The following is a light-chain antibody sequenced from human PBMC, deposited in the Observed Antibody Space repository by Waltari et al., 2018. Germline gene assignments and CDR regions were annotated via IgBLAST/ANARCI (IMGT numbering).Light chain of an antibody. J-gene: IGLJ7*01. Sequence: QSVLTQPPSASGTPGQSVTISCSGRSSNLGRKNVVCYQQPPGPAPQLLISQTNQRPSGVPDRFSGSKSGTSASLAISGLRSEDEADYYCAAWDDNLIGAVFGGGTQLTVL. CDR2: QTN. CDR1: SSNLGRKN. V-gene: IGLV1-47*01. CDR3: AAWDDNLIGAV.